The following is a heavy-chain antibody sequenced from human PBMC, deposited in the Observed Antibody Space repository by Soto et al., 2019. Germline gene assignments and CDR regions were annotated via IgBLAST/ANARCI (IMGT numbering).Heavy chain of an antibody. V-gene: IGHV3-11*01. CDR3: ARDLRKQQPPGAFDI. CDR2: ISSSGSTI. Sequence: PGGSLRLSCAASGFTFSYYYMSWIRQAPGKGLEWVSYISSSGSTIYYADSVKGRFTISRDNAKNSLYLQMNSLRAEDTAVYYCARDLRKQQPPGAFDIWGQGTMVTVSS. CDR1: GFTFSYYY. D-gene: IGHD6-13*01. J-gene: IGHJ3*02.